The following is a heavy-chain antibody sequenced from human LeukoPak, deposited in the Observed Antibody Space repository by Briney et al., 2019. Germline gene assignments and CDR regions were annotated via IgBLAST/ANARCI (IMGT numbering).Heavy chain of an antibody. V-gene: IGHV4-34*01. D-gene: IGHD2-2*01. CDR2: INHSGST. J-gene: IGHJ3*01. CDR1: GGSFSGYY. CDR3: ARVSCSSTSCPRRDALDV. Sequence: SETLSLTCAVYGGSFSGYYWSWIRQPPGKGLEWIGEINHSGSTNYNPSLKSRVTISVDTPKNQFSLNLSSVTTADTAVYYCARVSCSSTSCPRRDALDVWGQGTMVTVSS.